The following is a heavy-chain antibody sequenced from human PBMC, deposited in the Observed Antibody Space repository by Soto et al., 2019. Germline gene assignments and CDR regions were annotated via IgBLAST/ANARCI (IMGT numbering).Heavy chain of an antibody. J-gene: IGHJ4*02. CDR3: AIRASYYDSSGYFDY. CDR2: ISYDGSNK. CDR1: GFTFSSYG. D-gene: IGHD3-22*01. V-gene: IGHV3-30*03. Sequence: PGGSLRLSCAASGFTFSSYGMHWVRQAPGKGLEWVAVISYDGSNKYYADSVKGRFTISRDNSKNTLYLQMNSLRAEDTAVYYCAIRASYYDSSGYFDYWGRGTLVTVSS.